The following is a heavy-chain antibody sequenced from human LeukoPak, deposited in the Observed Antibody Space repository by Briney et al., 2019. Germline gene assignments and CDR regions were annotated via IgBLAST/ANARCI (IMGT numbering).Heavy chain of an antibody. CDR2: INHSGST. J-gene: IGHJ4*02. CDR1: GGSFSGYY. Sequence: SETLSLTCAVYGGSFSGYYWSWIRQPPGKGLEWIGEINHSGSTNYNPSLKSRATISVDTSKNQFSLKLSSVTAADTAVYYCARGQGQRYCSSTSCFQPDYWGQGTLVTVSS. CDR3: ARGQGQRYCSSTSCFQPDY. D-gene: IGHD2-2*01. V-gene: IGHV4-34*01.